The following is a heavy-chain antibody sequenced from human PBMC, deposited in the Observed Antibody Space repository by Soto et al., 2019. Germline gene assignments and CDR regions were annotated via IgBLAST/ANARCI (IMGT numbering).Heavy chain of an antibody. CDR3: ARGPADYDFWSGYTQYGMDV. Sequence: PGGSLRLSCSASGFTFSSYAMSWVRQAPGKGLEWVSSMSATSGSTHYADSVKGRFTISRDNSKNTLYLQMNSLRAEDTAVYYCARGPADYDFWSGYTQYGMDVWGQGTTVTVSS. J-gene: IGHJ6*02. D-gene: IGHD3-3*01. CDR2: MSATSGST. V-gene: IGHV3-23*01. CDR1: GFTFSSYA.